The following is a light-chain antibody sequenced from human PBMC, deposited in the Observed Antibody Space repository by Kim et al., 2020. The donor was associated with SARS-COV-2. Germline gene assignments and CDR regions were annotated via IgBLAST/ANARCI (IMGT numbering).Light chain of an antibody. Sequence: SVTISCTGTSSDVGGYNYVSWYQQHPGKAPKLMIYDVSKRPSGVPDRFSGSKSGNTAYLTVSGLQAEDEAYYYCSSYAGSNNLGVFGGGTQLTVL. V-gene: IGLV2-8*01. CDR2: DVS. CDR1: SSDVGGYNY. CDR3: SSYAGSNNLGV. J-gene: IGLJ2*01.